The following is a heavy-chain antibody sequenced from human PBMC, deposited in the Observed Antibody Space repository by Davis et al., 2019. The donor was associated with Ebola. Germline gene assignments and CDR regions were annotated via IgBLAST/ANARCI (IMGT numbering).Heavy chain of an antibody. CDR2: ISGYSGDT. Sequence: AASVKVSCKASGGTFTTSAVSWVRQAPGQGLEWMGWISGYSGDTKYAQNLQGRVTMTTDTSTSTAYMELMSLRSDDTAVYYCARDIYYSRATWFDSWGQGTLVTVSS. CDR1: GGTFTTSA. J-gene: IGHJ5*01. V-gene: IGHV1-18*04. CDR3: ARDIYYSRATWFDS. D-gene: IGHD3-22*01.